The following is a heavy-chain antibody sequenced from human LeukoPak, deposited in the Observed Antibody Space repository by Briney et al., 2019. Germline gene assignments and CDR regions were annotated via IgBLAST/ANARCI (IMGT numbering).Heavy chain of an antibody. CDR1: GFTFSSYA. Sequence: GGSLRLSCAASGFTFSSYAMHWVRQAPGKGLEWVAVISYDGSNKYYADSVKGRFTISRDNSKNTLYLQMNSLRAEDTAVYYCARGEGNYCDSSAYDWGQGTLVTVSS. D-gene: IGHD3-22*01. V-gene: IGHV3-30-3*01. J-gene: IGHJ4*02. CDR2: ISYDGSNK. CDR3: ARGEGNYCDSSAYD.